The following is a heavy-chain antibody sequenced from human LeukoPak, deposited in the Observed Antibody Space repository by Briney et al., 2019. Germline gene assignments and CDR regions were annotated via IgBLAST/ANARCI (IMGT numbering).Heavy chain of an antibody. V-gene: IGHV3-7*01. J-gene: IGHJ6*03. CDR3: ARERWRGDYAYYYYYMDV. CDR1: GFTFSSYS. D-gene: IGHD4-17*01. CDR2: IKQDGSEK. Sequence: GGSLRLSCAASGFTFSSYSMTWVRQAPGKGLEWVANIKQDGSEKYYVDSVKGRFTISRDNAKNSLYLQMNSLRAEDTAVYYCARERWRGDYAYYYYYMDVWGKGTTVTVSS.